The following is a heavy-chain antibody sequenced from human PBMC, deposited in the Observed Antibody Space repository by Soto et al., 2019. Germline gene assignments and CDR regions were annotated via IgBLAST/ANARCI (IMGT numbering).Heavy chain of an antibody. D-gene: IGHD5-18*01. J-gene: IGHJ4*02. CDR2: IITAFGTT. CDR1: GDTFNSYV. CDR3: TRSYGYTFGGSLDN. V-gene: IGHV1-69*01. Sequence: QVQLVQSGPEVKKPGSSVKVSCKASGDTFNSYVITWVRQAPGQGLELLGGIITAFGTTSYAQNFQDRLTITADEAATSDHMELSSLTSDYTAMYYCTRSYGYTFGGSLDNWGQGTLVTVSS.